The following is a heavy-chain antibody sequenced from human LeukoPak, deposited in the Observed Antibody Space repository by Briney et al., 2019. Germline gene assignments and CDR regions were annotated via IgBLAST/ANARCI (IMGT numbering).Heavy chain of an antibody. CDR2: IYYSGST. CDR1: GGSISSSSYY. D-gene: IGHD3-22*01. J-gene: IGHJ4*02. CDR3: ASNSPMIVVVTSFDY. Sequence: PSETLSLTCTVSGGSISSSSYYWGWIRQPPGNGLEWIGSIYYSGSTYYNPSLKSRVTISVDTSKNQFSLKLSSVTAADTAVYYCASNSPMIVVVTSFDYWGQGTLVTVSS. V-gene: IGHV4-39*07.